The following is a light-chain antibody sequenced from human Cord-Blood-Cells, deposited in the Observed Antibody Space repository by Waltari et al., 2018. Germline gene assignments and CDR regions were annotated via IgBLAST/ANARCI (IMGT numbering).Light chain of an antibody. CDR2: DVS. Sequence: QSALTQPASVSGSPGQSITISCTGTSSDVGGYNYVSWYHQHPGKAPKLMIYDVSKRPSGVSNRFSGSKSANTASLTISGLQAEDEADYYCSSYTSSSTLVFGGGTKLTVL. CDR3: SSYTSSSTLV. CDR1: SSDVGGYNY. V-gene: IGLV2-14*01. J-gene: IGLJ3*02.